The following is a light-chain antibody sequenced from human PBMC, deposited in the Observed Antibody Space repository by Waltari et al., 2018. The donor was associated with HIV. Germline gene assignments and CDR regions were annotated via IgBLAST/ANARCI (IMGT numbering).Light chain of an antibody. CDR3: SSYTGSNNRYV. Sequence: QSALTQPPSASGSPGQSVTISCTGTSSDIGRYNYVSWYQHHPDKAPKLMIFEVSMRPSGVPDRFSGSKSGNTAALTVSGLQAEDEADYYCSSYTGSNNRYVFGTGTKVTVL. CDR1: SSDIGRYNY. CDR2: EVS. V-gene: IGLV2-8*01. J-gene: IGLJ1*01.